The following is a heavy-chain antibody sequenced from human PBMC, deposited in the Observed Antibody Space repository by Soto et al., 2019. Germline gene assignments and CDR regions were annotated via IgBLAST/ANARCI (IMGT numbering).Heavy chain of an antibody. D-gene: IGHD2-2*01. J-gene: IGHJ4*02. CDR1: GFTFSSYA. V-gene: IGHV3-23*01. Sequence: GGSLRLSCAASGFTFSSYAMSWVRQAPGKGLEWVSAISGSGGSTYYADSVKGRFTISRDNSKNTLYLQMNSLRAEDTAVYYCAKVSTGLPQLLRFDYWGQGTLVTVSS. CDR3: AKVSTGLPQLLRFDY. CDR2: ISGSGGST.